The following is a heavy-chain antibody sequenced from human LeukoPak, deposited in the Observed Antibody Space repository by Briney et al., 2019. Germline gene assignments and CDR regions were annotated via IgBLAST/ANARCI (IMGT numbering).Heavy chain of an antibody. CDR3: RTIFGVVNWFDP. D-gene: IGHD3-3*01. Sequence: GGSLRLSCAASGFTFSGYDMSWVRQAPGKGLEWVSALSGSDGSAHYADFVKGRFTISRDNSKNTLYLQMNSLRAEDTAVYYCRTIFGVVNWFDPWGQGTLVTVSS. CDR2: LSGSDGSA. CDR1: GFTFSGYD. J-gene: IGHJ5*02. V-gene: IGHV3-23*01.